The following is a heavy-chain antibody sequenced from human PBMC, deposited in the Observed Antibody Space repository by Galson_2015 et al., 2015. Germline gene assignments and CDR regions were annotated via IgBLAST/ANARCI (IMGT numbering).Heavy chain of an antibody. CDR3: AREYSTSSRFFYFMDV. D-gene: IGHD6-6*01. V-gene: IGHV1-2*04. J-gene: IGHJ6*03. Sequence: RQAPGQGLEWMGSINPNSGATNYAQKFQGWVTMTRDTSISTAYMELSGLRSDDTAVYYCAREYSTSSRFFYFMDVWGKGTTVTVSS. CDR2: INPNSGAT.